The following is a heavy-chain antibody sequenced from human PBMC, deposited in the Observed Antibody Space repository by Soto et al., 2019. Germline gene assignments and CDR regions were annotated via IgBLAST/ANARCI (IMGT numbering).Heavy chain of an antibody. D-gene: IGHD4-4*01. V-gene: IGHV4-59*08. Sequence: SETLSLTCTVSGGSISSYYWSWIRQPPGKGLEWIGYIYYSGSTNYNHSLKSRVTISVDTSKNQFSLNLNPVTASDTAVYFCVSQRTTVITQAYFAYWGPGALVTVSS. CDR2: IYYSGST. CDR1: GGSISSYY. CDR3: VSQRTTVITQAYFAY. J-gene: IGHJ4*02.